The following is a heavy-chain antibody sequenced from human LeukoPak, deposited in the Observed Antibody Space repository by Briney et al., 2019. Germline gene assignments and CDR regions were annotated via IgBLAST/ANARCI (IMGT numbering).Heavy chain of an antibody. CDR3: ARRPMVRGDPFDY. CDR2: IYYTGST. V-gene: IGHV4-39*01. D-gene: IGHD3-10*01. CDR1: GCSISSSSYY. J-gene: IGHJ4*02. Sequence: SETLSLTCTVSGCSISSSSYYWGWIRQPPGKGLEWIGTIYYTGSTYYNPSLKSRVTISVDTSKNHFSLRLSSVTAADTAVYYCARRPMVRGDPFDYWGQGTLVTVSS.